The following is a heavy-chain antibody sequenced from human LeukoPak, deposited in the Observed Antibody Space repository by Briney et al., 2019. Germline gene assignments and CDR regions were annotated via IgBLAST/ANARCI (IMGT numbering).Heavy chain of an antibody. D-gene: IGHD6-13*01. CDR3: ARGGSNLDY. CDR2: ISSSSSYI. CDR1: GFTFSSYA. Sequence: GGSLRLSCAASGFTFSSYAMSWVRQAPGKGLEWVSSISSSSSYIYYADSVKGRFTISRDNAKNSLYLQMNSLRAEDTAVYYCARGGSNLDYWGQGTLVTVSS. V-gene: IGHV3-21*01. J-gene: IGHJ4*02.